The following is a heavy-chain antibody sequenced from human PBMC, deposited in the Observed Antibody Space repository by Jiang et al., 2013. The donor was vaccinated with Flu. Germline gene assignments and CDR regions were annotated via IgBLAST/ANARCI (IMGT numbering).Heavy chain of an antibody. CDR1: GYTFSDAW. J-gene: IGHJ4*02. Sequence: QLVESGGGLVKPGGSLRISCAGSGYTFSDAWMSWVRQASGKGLEWVGLIKSKSGTTEYAAPVKGRFTISRDDSKNMLYLQMNSLKTEDTGVYYCRASGQWGQGTLVIVSS. CDR3: RASGQ. V-gene: IGHV3-15*01. CDR2: IKSKSGTT.